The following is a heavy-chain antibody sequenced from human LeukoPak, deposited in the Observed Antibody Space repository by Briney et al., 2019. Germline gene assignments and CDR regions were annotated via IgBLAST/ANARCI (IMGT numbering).Heavy chain of an antibody. J-gene: IGHJ4*02. CDR3: ARVGSIAAAGTPDY. CDR1: GFTFDDYA. V-gene: IGHV3-9*01. D-gene: IGHD6-13*01. CDR2: ISWNSGSI. Sequence: PGGSLRLSCAASGFTFDDYAMHWVRQAPGKGLEWVSGISWNSGSIGYADSVKGRFTISTDNAENSLYLQVNSLRAEDTAVYYCARVGSIAAAGTPDYWGQGTLVTVSS.